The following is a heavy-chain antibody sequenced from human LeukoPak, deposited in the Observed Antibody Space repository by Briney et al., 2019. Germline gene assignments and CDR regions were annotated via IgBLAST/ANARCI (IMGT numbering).Heavy chain of an antibody. Sequence: GGSLRLSCAASGFTFRNYGMNWVRQAPGKGLEWVTIIWYDGSNKYYADSVKGRFIISRDNSKNTLYLQMNSLRAEDTAVYYCAKGLEGVAGPFDYWGQGTLVTVSS. D-gene: IGHD2-15*01. CDR1: GFTFRNYG. J-gene: IGHJ4*02. CDR2: IWYDGSNK. CDR3: AKGLEGVAGPFDY. V-gene: IGHV3-30*02.